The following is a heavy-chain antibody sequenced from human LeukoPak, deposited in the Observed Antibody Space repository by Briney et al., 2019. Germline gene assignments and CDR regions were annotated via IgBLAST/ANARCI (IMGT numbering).Heavy chain of an antibody. Sequence: GGSLRLSCAASGFTFSSYGMHWVRQAPGKGLEWVAVISYDGSNKYYADSVKGRFTISRDNSKNTLYLQMNSLRAEDTAVYYCAKAIWGSGYDWGGRYYYYGMDVWGQGTTVTVSS. V-gene: IGHV3-30*18. J-gene: IGHJ6*02. CDR2: ISYDGSNK. CDR1: GFTFSSYG. D-gene: IGHD5-12*01. CDR3: AKAIWGSGYDWGGRYYYYGMDV.